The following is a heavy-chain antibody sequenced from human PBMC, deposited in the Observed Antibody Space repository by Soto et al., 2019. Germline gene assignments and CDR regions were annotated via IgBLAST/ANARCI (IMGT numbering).Heavy chain of an antibody. Sequence: QVQLQESGPGLVKPSQTLSLTCTVSGGSISSGGYYWTWIRQHPGKGLEWIGYNYYSGITYYNPSLKSRVTISIDTSKNQFSLKLSSVTAEDTAVYYCARGSSIAGLYYGMDVWGQGTTVTVSS. J-gene: IGHJ6*02. D-gene: IGHD6-6*01. CDR1: GGSISSGGYY. V-gene: IGHV4-31*03. CDR3: ARGSSIAGLYYGMDV. CDR2: NYYSGIT.